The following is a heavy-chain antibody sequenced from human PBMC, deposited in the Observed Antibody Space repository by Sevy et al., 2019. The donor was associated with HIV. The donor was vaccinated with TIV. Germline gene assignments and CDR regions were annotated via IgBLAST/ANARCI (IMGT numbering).Heavy chain of an antibody. J-gene: IGHJ6*02. CDR3: AARRGGITMVRESIYYYYGMDV. CDR2: ISAYNGNT. CDR1: GYTFTSYG. Sequence: ASVKVSCKASGYTFTSYGISWVRQAPGQGLEWMGWISAYNGNTNYAQKLQGRVTMTTDTSTSTAYMELRGLRSDDTAVYYCAARRGGITMVRESIYYYYGMDVWGQGTTVTVSS. D-gene: IGHD3-10*01. V-gene: IGHV1-18*01.